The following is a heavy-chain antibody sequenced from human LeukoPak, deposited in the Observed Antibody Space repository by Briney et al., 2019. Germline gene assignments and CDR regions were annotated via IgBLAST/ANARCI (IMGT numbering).Heavy chain of an antibody. V-gene: IGHV4-59*01. CDR2: ISYSGNT. CDR1: GGSFSGYY. CDR3: ARGGSGYDWFDP. Sequence: SETLSLTCAVYGGSFSGYYWSWIRQPPGKGLEWIGYISYSGNTNYNPSLKSRVTISVDTSKNRFSLRLSSVTAADTAVYYCARGGSGYDWFDPWGQGTLVTVSS. J-gene: IGHJ5*02. D-gene: IGHD5-12*01.